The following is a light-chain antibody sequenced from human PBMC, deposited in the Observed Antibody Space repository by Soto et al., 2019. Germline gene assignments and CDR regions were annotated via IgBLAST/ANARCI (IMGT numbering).Light chain of an antibody. CDR2: AAS. CDR1: LRISSY. CDR3: QQYYSYPLT. J-gene: IGKJ4*01. Sequence: LSSFYAGPGDRGTLACRAGLRISSYLAWYQQKPGKAPKLLIYAASTLQSGVPSRFGGSGSGTDFTLTISCLQSEDFATYYCQQYYSYPLTFVGGTKVDIK. V-gene: IGKV1-8*01.